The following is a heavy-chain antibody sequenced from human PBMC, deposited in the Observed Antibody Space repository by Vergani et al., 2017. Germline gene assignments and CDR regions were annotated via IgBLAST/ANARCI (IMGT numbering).Heavy chain of an antibody. D-gene: IGHD5-18*01. V-gene: IGHV1-8*01. CDR2: MNPNSGNT. CDR1: GYTFTSYD. CDR3: AGQGRRRYSCGHRDYFDY. J-gene: IGHJ4*02. Sequence: QVQLVQSGAEVKKPGASVKVSCKASGYTFTSYDINWVRQATGQGLEWMGWMNPNSGNTGYAQKFQGRVTMTRNTSISTAYMELSSLRSEDTAVYYCAGQGRRRYSCGHRDYFDYWGQGTLVTVSS.